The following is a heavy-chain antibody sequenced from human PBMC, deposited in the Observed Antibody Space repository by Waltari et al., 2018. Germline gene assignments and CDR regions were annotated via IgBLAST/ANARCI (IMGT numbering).Heavy chain of an antibody. D-gene: IGHD7-27*01. CDR1: GGSIRSSSYY. CDR3: AGPSHWGPLDY. V-gene: IGHV4-39*01. J-gene: IGHJ4*02. Sequence: QLQLQESGPGLVKPSETLSLTCTVSGGSIRSSSYYWGWIRQPPGKGLEWIGSIYYSGSTYYNPSLKSRVTISVDTSKNQFSLKLSSVTAADTAVYYCAGPSHWGPLDYWGQGTLVTVSS. CDR2: IYYSGST.